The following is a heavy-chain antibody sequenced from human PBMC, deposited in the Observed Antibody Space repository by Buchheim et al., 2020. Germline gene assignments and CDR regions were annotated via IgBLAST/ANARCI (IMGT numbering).Heavy chain of an antibody. D-gene: IGHD2-2*02. CDR2: ISSTSAKI. CDR3: ARGYCSTTSCYTREESMDV. Sequence: EVQLVESGGGLVKPGGSLRLSCAASGFTFSSYTMNWARQAPGEGLEWVASISSTSAKIYYAHSVKGRFTISRDNAKNSPDLQMNSLRVEDTAVYYCARGYCSTTSCYTREESMDVWGKGTT. CDR1: GFTFSSYT. V-gene: IGHV3-21*01. J-gene: IGHJ6*03.